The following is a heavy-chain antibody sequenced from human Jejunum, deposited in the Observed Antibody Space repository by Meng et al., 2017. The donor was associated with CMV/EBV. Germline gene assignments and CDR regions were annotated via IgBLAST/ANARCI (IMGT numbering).Heavy chain of an antibody. CDR1: STYA. V-gene: IGHV1-69*10. CDR2: IIPMLDIT. Sequence: STYAISWIRQAPGQGLEWMGGIIPMLDITNYAPKFRGRVTITADKSTSTAYMELSSLRSDDTAVYYCATDRGCISTNCYYYYFDFWGQGTLVTVSS. CDR3: ATDRGCISTNCYYYYFDF. D-gene: IGHD2-2*01. J-gene: IGHJ4*02.